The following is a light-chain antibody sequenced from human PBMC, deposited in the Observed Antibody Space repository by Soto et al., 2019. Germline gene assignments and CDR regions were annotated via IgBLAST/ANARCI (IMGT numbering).Light chain of an antibody. CDR2: TAS. CDR1: QRISNL. V-gene: IGKV1-39*01. J-gene: IGKJ1*01. Sequence: DIQTTQSPSSLTASVGESVTITCRASQRISNLLNWYQQKPGKAPKLLIHTASSLQTGVPSRFTGSGSGTDFSLTINSLQPEDFATYYCQQSYTTLWTFGQGTKVDIK. CDR3: QQSYTTLWT.